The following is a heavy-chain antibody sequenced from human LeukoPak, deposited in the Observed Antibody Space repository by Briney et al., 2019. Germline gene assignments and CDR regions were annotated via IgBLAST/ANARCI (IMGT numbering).Heavy chain of an antibody. CDR2: IYHSGST. V-gene: IGHV4-30-2*01. Sequence: SETLSLTCTVSGGSISTGNNYWSWIRQPPGKGLEWIGYIYHSGSTYYNPSLKSRVTISVDKSKNQFPLKLRSVTAADTAVYYCAREGISGSYLTDWGQGSLVTVSS. J-gene: IGHJ4*02. D-gene: IGHD1-26*01. CDR1: GGSISTGNNY. CDR3: AREGISGSYLTD.